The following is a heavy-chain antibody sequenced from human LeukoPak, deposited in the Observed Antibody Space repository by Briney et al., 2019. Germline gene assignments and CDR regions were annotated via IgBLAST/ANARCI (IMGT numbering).Heavy chain of an antibody. D-gene: IGHD6-19*01. V-gene: IGHV3-30-3*01. CDR1: GFTFSSYA. CDR3: AKEGGGGAVAVDY. J-gene: IGHJ4*02. CDR2: ISYDGSNK. Sequence: GGSLRLSCAASGFTFSSYAMHWVRQAPGTGLEWVAVISYDGSNKYYADSVKGRFTISRDNSKNTLYLQMNSLRAEDTAVYYCAKEGGGGAVAVDYWGQGTLVTVSS.